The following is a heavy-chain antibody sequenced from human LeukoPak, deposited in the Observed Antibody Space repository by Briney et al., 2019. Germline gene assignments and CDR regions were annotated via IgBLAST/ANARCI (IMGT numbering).Heavy chain of an antibody. CDR2: INPNSGGT. Sequence: GASVKVSCKASGYTFAGYYMHWVRQAPGQGLEWMGWINPNSGGTNYAQKFQGRVTMTRDTSISTAYMELSRLRSDDTAVYYCAGRHCSGGSCYFDYWGQGTLVTVSS. CDR3: AGRHCSGGSCYFDY. V-gene: IGHV1-2*02. J-gene: IGHJ4*02. CDR1: GYTFAGYY. D-gene: IGHD2-15*01.